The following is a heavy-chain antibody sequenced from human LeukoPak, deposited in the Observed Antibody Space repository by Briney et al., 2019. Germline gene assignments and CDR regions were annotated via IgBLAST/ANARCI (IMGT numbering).Heavy chain of an antibody. CDR1: GGSISGSSYY. J-gene: IGHJ4*02. D-gene: IGHD4-17*01. CDR2: IYYSGST. Sequence: PSETLSLTCTVSGGSISGSSYYWGWIRQPPGKGLEWIGSIYYSGSTYYNPSLKSRATISVDTSKNQFSLKLSSVTAADTAVYYCARQGRSTVTTIDYWGQGTLVTVSS. V-gene: IGHV4-39*01. CDR3: ARQGRSTVTTIDY.